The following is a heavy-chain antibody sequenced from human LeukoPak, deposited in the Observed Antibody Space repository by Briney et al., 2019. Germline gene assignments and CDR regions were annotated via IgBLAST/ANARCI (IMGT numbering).Heavy chain of an antibody. CDR3: VKEGDSSSWYEVDY. D-gene: IGHD6-13*01. J-gene: IGHJ4*02. CDR2: ISSNGGNT. CDR1: GFTFSSYA. V-gene: IGHV3-64D*06. Sequence: GGSLRLSCSASGFTFSSYAMHWVRQAPGKGLEYVSAISSNGGNTYYADSVKGRFTISRDNSKNTLYLQMSSLRAEDTAVYYCVKEGDSSSWYEVDYWGQGTLVTVSS.